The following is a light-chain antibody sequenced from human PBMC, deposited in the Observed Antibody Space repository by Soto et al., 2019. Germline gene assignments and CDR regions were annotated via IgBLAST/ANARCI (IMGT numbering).Light chain of an antibody. CDR1: QDISIF. Sequence: DIQMTQSPSSLSASVGDRVTITCQASQDISIFLNWYQQKSGKAPKLLIYDASNLQIGVPSRFSGSGSGTDFSFTISSLQPEDNGTYYCQQYDNLPLTFGGGTKVEIK. V-gene: IGKV1-33*01. J-gene: IGKJ4*01. CDR2: DAS. CDR3: QQYDNLPLT.